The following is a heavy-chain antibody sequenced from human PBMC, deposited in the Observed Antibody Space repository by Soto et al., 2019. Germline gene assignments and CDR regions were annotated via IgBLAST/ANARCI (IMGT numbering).Heavy chain of an antibody. Sequence: GGSLRLSCAASGFTFSSYGMHWVRQAPGKGLEWVAVISYDGSNKYYADSVKGRFTISRDNSKNTLYLQMNSLRAEDTAVYYCAKAGGYDFWSGFTDLYYYGMDVCGQGTTVTV. CDR2: ISYDGSNK. CDR3: AKAGGYDFWSGFTDLYYYGMDV. J-gene: IGHJ6*02. V-gene: IGHV3-30*18. D-gene: IGHD3-3*01. CDR1: GFTFSSYG.